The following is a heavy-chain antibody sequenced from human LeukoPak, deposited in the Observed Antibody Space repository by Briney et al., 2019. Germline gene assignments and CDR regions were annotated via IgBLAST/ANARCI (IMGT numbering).Heavy chain of an antibody. V-gene: IGHV3-30-3*01. CDR1: GFTFSSYA. CDR3: ARAISSWYYYFDY. D-gene: IGHD6-13*01. J-gene: IGHJ4*02. CDR2: ISYDGSNK. Sequence: PGGSLRLSCAASGFTFSSYAMHWVRQAPGKGLEWVAVISYDGSNKYYADSVKGRFTISRDNSKNTLYLQMNSLRAEDTAVYYCARAISSWYYYFDYWGQGTLVTVSS.